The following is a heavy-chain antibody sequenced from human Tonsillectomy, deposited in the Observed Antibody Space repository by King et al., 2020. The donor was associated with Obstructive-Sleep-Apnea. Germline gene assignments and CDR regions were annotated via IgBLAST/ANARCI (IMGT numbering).Heavy chain of an antibody. CDR3: ATFLRSYCSGGSCYSGYYYYYGMDV. D-gene: IGHD2-15*01. CDR1: GYTLTELS. J-gene: IGHJ6*02. CDR2: FDPEDGET. Sequence: QLVQSGAEVKKPGASVKVSCKVSGYTLTELSMHWVRQAPGKGLEWMGGFDPEDGETIYAQKFQGRVTMTEDTSTDTAYMELSSLRSEDTAVYYCATFLRSYCSGGSCYSGYYYYYGMDVWGQGTTVTVSS. V-gene: IGHV1-24*01.